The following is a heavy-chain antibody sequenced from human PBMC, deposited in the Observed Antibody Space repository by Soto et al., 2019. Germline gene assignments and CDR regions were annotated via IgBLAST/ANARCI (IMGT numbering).Heavy chain of an antibody. CDR3: ARHGFGPLHGLVDV. CDR1: GGSITNYY. J-gene: IGHJ6*02. Sequence: QVQLQESGPGLLKPSETLSLTCTVSGGSITNYYCSWFRQPPGKGLEWIGYIHYDGYADYNHSLKRRVTLSMDASKTQFSLMLESVTATDTAVYYCARHGFGPLHGLVDVWGPGTTVIVSS. V-gene: IGHV4-59*08. CDR2: IHYDGYA. D-gene: IGHD3-10*01.